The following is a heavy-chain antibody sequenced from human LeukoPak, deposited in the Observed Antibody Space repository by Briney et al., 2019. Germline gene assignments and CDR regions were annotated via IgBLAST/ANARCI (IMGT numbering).Heavy chain of an antibody. CDR3: ARWGGTRQFYFDY. Sequence: PGGSLRLSCAASGFRLSDYGLHWVRQGPGKGLEWLAVMNYDGSNRYYADSVKGRFTISKDSSENTLYLQMNRLRVDDTAIYYCARWGGTRQFYFDYWGQGTLATVSS. V-gene: IGHV3-33*01. CDR1: GFRLSDYG. J-gene: IGHJ4*02. CDR2: MNYDGSNR. D-gene: IGHD2-2*01.